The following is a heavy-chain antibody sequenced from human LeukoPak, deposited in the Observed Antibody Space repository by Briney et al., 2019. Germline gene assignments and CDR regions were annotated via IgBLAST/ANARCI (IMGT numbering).Heavy chain of an antibody. D-gene: IGHD5/OR15-5a*01. Sequence: GGSLRLSCAASGFTLSNHWMHWVRQAPGKGLVWVSHINGDGSETNYADSVRGRFTISRDNAKNTLYLQMNSLRVDDTAVYYCTKEEGSTDHWGQGTLVTVSS. CDR2: INGDGSET. J-gene: IGHJ4*02. CDR3: TKEEGSTDH. CDR1: GFTLSNHW. V-gene: IGHV3-74*01.